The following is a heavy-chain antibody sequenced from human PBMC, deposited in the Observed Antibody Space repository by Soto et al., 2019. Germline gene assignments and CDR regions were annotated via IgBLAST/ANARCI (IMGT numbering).Heavy chain of an antibody. CDR3: AKDMNNWNYAPYYGMDV. CDR1: GFTFDDYA. V-gene: IGHV3-9*01. CDR2: ISWNSVSI. J-gene: IGHJ6*02. Sequence: GGSLRLSCAASGFTFDDYAMHWVRQAPGKGLEWVSGISWNSVSIGYADSVKGRFTISRDNAKNSLYLQMNSLRAEDTALYYCAKDMNNWNYAPYYGMDVWGQGSTVNVS. D-gene: IGHD1-7*01.